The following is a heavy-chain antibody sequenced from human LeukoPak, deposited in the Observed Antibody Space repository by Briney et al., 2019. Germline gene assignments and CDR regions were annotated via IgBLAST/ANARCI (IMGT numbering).Heavy chain of an antibody. CDR2: ISHSGIT. V-gene: IGHV4-30-2*01. D-gene: IGHD5-18*01. CDR1: GGSISTGGLS. Sequence: SQTLSLTCGVSGGSISTGGLSWSWVRQPPGKGLEWIGYISHSGITYYNPSLKSRVTISVDRSKNHFSLKLTSVTAADTAVYYCAVEDTSMVSVVWGQGTLVTVSS. J-gene: IGHJ4*02. CDR3: AVEDTSMVSVV.